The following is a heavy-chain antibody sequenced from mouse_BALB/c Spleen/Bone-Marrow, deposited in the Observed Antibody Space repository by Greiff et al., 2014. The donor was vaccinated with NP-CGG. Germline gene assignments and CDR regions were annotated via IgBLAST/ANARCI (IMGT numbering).Heavy chain of an antibody. V-gene: IGHV2-9*02. Sequence: VQLVESGPGLVAPLQSLSITCTVSGFSLTSYGVHWVRQPPGKGLEWLGVIWAGGSTNYNSALMSRLSISKDNSKSQVFLKMNSLQTDDTAMYYCARDRGTTRAMDYWGQGTSVTVSS. D-gene: IGHD1-1*01. CDR3: ARDRGTTRAMDY. CDR1: GFSLTSYG. CDR2: IWAGGST. J-gene: IGHJ4*01.